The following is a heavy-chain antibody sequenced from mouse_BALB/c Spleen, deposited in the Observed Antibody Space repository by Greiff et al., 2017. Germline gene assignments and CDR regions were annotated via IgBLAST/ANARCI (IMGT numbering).Heavy chain of an antibody. D-gene: IGHD2-2*01. CDR2: IYPGNSDT. J-gene: IGHJ3*01. V-gene: IGHV1-5*01. CDR3: TRSIYYGYDGAAWFAY. Sequence: EVQLQESGTVLARPGASVKMSCKASGYSFTSYWMHWVKQRPGQGLEWIGAIYPGNSDTSYNQKFKGKAKLTAVTSASTAYMELSSLTNEDSAVYYCTRSIYYGYDGAAWFAYWGQGTLVTVSA. CDR1: GYSFTSYW.